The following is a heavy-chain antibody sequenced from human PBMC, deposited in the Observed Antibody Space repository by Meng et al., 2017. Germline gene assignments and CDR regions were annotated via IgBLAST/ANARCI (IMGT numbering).Heavy chain of an antibody. CDR2: ISSRASTI. D-gene: IGHD3-16*01. Sequence: VRLVGSGGGLSKPGGSRRLSCAAYGFTLSGYNMSLIRQAPGKGLDWVSYISSRASTIHSVDSVNGRFTISRDNAKHSLYLQMTSRRAEDTAVYYCARVLDRSGGADYWGQGTLVTVSS. J-gene: IGHJ4*02. CDR3: ARVLDRSGGADY. CDR1: GFTLSGYN. V-gene: IGHV3-11*01.